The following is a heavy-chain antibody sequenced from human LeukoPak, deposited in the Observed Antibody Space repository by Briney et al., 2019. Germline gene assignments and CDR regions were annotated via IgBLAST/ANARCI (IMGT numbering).Heavy chain of an antibody. CDR1: GFTFSSYA. Sequence: PGGSLRLSRAASGFTFSSYAMHWVRQAPGKGLEYVSAISSNGGSTYYANSVKGRFTISRDNSKNTLYLQMGSLRAEDMAVYYCARWRRITMTLDYWGQGTLVTVSS. D-gene: IGHD3-22*01. CDR2: ISSNGGST. CDR3: ARWRRITMTLDY. V-gene: IGHV3-64*01. J-gene: IGHJ4*02.